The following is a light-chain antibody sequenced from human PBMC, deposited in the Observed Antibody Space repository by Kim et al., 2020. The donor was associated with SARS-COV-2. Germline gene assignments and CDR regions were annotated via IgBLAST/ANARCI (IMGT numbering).Light chain of an antibody. V-gene: IGLV1-47*02. CDR1: SSNIGSKS. J-gene: IGLJ2*01. Sequence: GQRVTISWSGSSSNIGSKSVNWYQQRPGTAPKLLIYSDNLRPSGVPDRFSGSKSGTSASLAISGLRSEDEADYYCAAWDDSLSGVVFGGGTQLTVL. CDR2: SDN. CDR3: AAWDDSLSGVV.